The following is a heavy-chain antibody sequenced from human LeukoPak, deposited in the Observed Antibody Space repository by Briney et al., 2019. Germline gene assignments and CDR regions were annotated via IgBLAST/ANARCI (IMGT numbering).Heavy chain of an antibody. CDR1: GLTFSSYE. J-gene: IGHJ6*03. D-gene: IGHD1-26*01. CDR3: ARDPYSGSYGDYYYYYMDV. CDR2: ISSSGSTI. Sequence: PGGSLRLSCAASGLTFSSYEMNWVRQAPGKGLEWVSYISSSGSTISYADSVKGRFTISRDNAKNSLYLQMNSLRAEDTAVYYCARDPYSGSYGDYYYYYMDVWGKGTTVTISS. V-gene: IGHV3-48*03.